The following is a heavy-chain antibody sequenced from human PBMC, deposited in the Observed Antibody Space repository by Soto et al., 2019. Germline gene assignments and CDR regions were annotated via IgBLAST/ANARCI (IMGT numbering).Heavy chain of an antibody. CDR2: IWYDGSNK. D-gene: IGHD2-2*01. CDR3: AREGVPAAMGNKYYYYYYYMDV. Sequence: GESLKISCAASGFTFSSYGMHWVRQAPGKGLEWVAVIWYDGSNKYYADSVKGRFTISRDNSKNTLYLQMNSLRAEDTAVYYCAREGVPAAMGNKYYYYYYYMDVWGKGTTVTVSS. V-gene: IGHV3-33*01. J-gene: IGHJ6*03. CDR1: GFTFSSYG.